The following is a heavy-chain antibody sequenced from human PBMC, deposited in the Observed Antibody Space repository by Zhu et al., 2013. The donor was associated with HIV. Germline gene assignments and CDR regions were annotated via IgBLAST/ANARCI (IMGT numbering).Heavy chain of an antibody. CDR2: IDPASGGT. CDR3: ARALYYTNGGKEFYFTY. CDR1: GYTFTGSY. D-gene: IGHD4-4*01. V-gene: IGHV1-2*02. J-gene: IGHJ4*02. Sequence: QVQLVQSGAEVKKPGASMKVSCKASGYTFTGSYMHWVRQAPGQGLQWMGWIDPASGGTKYAQKFQGRVTMTRDTSISTAYMEMSSLISDDTAVYYCARALYYTNGGKEFYFTYWGQGTLVTVSS.